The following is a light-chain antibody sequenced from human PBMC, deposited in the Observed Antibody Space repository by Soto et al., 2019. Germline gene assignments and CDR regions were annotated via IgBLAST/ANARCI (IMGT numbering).Light chain of an antibody. J-gene: IGKJ3*01. V-gene: IGKV3-20*01. Sequence: EIVLTQSPGTLSLSPGERATLSCRASQSVSSSYLAWYQQKPGQAPRLLIYGASSRATGIPDRFSGSGSGTDFTLTLSRLEPEDFAVYYCQQYGRSTFTFGPGTKVDIK. CDR3: QQYGRSTFT. CDR1: QSVSSSY. CDR2: GAS.